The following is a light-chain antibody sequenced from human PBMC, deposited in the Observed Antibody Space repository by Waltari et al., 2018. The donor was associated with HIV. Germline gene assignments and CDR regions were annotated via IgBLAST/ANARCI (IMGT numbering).Light chain of an antibody. CDR3: CSYAGSYTWV. V-gene: IGLV2-11*01. J-gene: IGLJ3*02. CDR1: SSDVGGYNY. Sequence: QSALTQPRSVSGSPGQSVTISCTGTSSDVGGYNYVSWYQQHPGKAPKFMIYDGSKRPAGVPDRFSGSKSGNTASLTISGLQAEDEADYYCCSYAGSYTWVFGGGTKMTVL. CDR2: DGS.